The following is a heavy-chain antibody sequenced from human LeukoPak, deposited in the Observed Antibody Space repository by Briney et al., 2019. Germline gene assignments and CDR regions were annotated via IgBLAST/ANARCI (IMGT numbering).Heavy chain of an antibody. J-gene: IGHJ4*02. CDR3: ARGGVDYYGSGTYYLMYYFDY. V-gene: IGHV3-23*01. Sequence: GGSLRLSCAASGFTFSIYGVGWVRQAPGKGLEWVSGISGSGGATYYADSVKGRFTISRDDPHNTLYLQMNSLRAEDTAVYFCARGGVDYYGSGTYYLMYYFDYWGQGALVTVSS. CDR1: GFTFSIYG. D-gene: IGHD3-10*01. CDR2: ISGSGGAT.